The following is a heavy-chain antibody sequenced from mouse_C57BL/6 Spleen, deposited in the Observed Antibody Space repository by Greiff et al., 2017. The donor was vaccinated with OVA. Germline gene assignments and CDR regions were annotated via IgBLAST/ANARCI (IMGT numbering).Heavy chain of an antibody. CDR2: IDPSDSET. Sequence: VQLQQPGAELVRPGSSVKLSCKASGYTFTSYWMHWVKQRPIQGLEWIGNIDPSDSETHYNQKFKDKATLTVDKSSSTAYMQLSSLTSEDSAVYYCARFTTVVPDYWGQGTTLTVSS. J-gene: IGHJ2*01. V-gene: IGHV1-52*01. D-gene: IGHD1-1*01. CDR1: GYTFTSYW. CDR3: ARFTTVVPDY.